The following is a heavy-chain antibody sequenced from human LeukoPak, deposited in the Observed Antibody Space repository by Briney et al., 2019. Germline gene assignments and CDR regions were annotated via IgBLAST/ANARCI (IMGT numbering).Heavy chain of an antibody. J-gene: IGHJ4*02. CDR2: IYYSGST. V-gene: IGHV4-59*01. CDR1: GGSISSYY. CDR3: ARTVRGPSYDY. Sequence: SETLSLTCTVSGGSISSYYWSWIRQPPGKGLEWIGNIYYSGSTNYNPSLKSRVTISVDTSKNQFSLKLSSVTAADTAVYYCARTVRGPSYDYWGQGTLVTVSS.